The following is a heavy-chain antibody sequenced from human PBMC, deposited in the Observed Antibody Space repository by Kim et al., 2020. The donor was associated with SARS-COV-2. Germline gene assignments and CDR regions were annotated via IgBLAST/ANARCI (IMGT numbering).Heavy chain of an antibody. CDR2: IYYSGST. Sequence: SETLSLTCTVSGGSISSYYWSWIRQPPGKGLEWIGYIYYSGSTNYNPSLKSRVTISVDTSKNQFSLKLSSVTAADTAVYYCARDKMAKLWLGDYYYYYYMNVWGKGTTVTVSS. CDR3: ARDKMAKLWLGDYYYYYYMNV. D-gene: IGHD5-18*01. CDR1: GGSISSYY. J-gene: IGHJ6*03. V-gene: IGHV4-59*01.